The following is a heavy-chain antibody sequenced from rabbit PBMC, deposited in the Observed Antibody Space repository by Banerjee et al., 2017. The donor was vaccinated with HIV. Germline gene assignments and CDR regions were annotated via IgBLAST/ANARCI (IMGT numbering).Heavy chain of an antibody. J-gene: IGHJ4*01. D-gene: IGHD8-1*01. V-gene: IGHV1S40*01. Sequence: QSLEESGGDLVKPGASLTLTCTASGFSFSSSYYMCWVRQAPGKGLEWIACIYTGSSSTTYYASWAKGRFTISQTSSTTVTLQMTSLTAADTATYFCARDRYAGSSYNLWGPGTLVTVS. CDR2: IYTGSSSTT. CDR3: ARDRYAGSSYNL. CDR1: GFSFSSSYY.